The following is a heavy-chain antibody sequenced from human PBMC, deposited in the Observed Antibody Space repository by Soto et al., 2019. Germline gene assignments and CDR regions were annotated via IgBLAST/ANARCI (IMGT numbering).Heavy chain of an antibody. D-gene: IGHD3-3*01. Sequence: QVQLVQSGAEVKKPGSSVKVSCKASGGTFSSYAISWVRQAPGQGLEWMGGIIPIFGTANYAQKFQGRVTIAADESTSTAYMELSSLRSEDTAVYYCALRFPPEAYDAFDIWGQGTMVTVSS. CDR3: ALRFPPEAYDAFDI. CDR1: GGTFSSYA. J-gene: IGHJ3*02. V-gene: IGHV1-69*01. CDR2: IIPIFGTA.